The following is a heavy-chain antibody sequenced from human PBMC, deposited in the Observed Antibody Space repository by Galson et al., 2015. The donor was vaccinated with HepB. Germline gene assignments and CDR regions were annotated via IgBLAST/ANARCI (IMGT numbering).Heavy chain of an antibody. D-gene: IGHD3-10*01. V-gene: IGHV3-49*04. CDR1: GFTFGDYA. CDR3: AKRDGSGSYYNVSY. J-gene: IGHJ4*02. CDR2: IRSKAYGGTT. Sequence: SLRLSCAASGFTFGDYAMSWVRQAPGKGLEWVGFIRSKAYGGTTEYAASVKGRFTISRDNSKNTLYLQMNSLRAEDTAVYYCAKRDGSGSYYNVSYWGQGTLVTVSS.